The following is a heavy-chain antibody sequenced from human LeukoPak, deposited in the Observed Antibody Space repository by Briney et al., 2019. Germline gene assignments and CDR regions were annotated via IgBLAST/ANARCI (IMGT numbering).Heavy chain of an antibody. CDR2: IYYSGST. CDR3: ASGGIAVAGTVFDY. D-gene: IGHD6-19*01. V-gene: IGHV4-59*01. J-gene: IGHJ4*02. CDR1: GGSISSYY. Sequence: SETLSLTCTVSGGSISSYYWSWIRQPPGKGLEWIGYIYYSGSTNYNPSLKSRVTISVDTSKNQFSLKLSSVTAADTAVYYCASGGIAVAGTVFDYWGQGTLVTVSS.